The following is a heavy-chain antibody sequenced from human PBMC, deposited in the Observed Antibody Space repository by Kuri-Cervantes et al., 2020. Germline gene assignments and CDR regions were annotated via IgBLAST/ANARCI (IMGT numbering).Heavy chain of an antibody. CDR2: IDTHGSST. J-gene: IGHJ5*02. CDR1: GFIFSDYW. D-gene: IGHD3-10*01. Sequence: GGSLRLSCAVSGFIFSDYWMHWVRQAPGKGLVWVSRIDTHGSSTTYANSVRGRFTISRDNAKNTLYLQMNSLRAEDTAVYYCVGGFGDLRWFDPWGQGTLVTVSS. V-gene: IGHV3-74*01. CDR3: VGGFGDLRWFDP.